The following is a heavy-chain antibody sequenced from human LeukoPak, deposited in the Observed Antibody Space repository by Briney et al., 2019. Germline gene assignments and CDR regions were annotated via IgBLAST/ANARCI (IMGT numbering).Heavy chain of an antibody. V-gene: IGHV3-33*01. Sequence: GGSLRLSCAASGFTFSSYGMHWVRQAPGKGLEGVAVIWYDGSNKYYADSVKGRFTISRDNSKNTLYLQMNSLRAEDTAVYYCARESGTTVAFDIWGQGTMVTVSS. CDR3: ARESGTTVAFDI. D-gene: IGHD1-1*01. CDR2: IWYDGSNK. J-gene: IGHJ3*02. CDR1: GFTFSSYG.